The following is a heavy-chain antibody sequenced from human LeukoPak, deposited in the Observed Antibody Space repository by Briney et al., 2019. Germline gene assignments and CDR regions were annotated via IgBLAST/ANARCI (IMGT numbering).Heavy chain of an antibody. CDR3: ARDATVALGTYNWFDP. CDR2: IYYIGST. V-gene: IGHV4-59*12. J-gene: IGHJ5*02. CDR1: GGSISNYH. D-gene: IGHD6-19*01. Sequence: SETLSLTCTVSGGSISNYHWSWIRQSPGKGLEWIGYIYYIGSTNYNPSLKSRLSISVDTSKNQFSLKLSSVTAADTAVYYCARDATVALGTYNWFDPWGRGTLVTVSS.